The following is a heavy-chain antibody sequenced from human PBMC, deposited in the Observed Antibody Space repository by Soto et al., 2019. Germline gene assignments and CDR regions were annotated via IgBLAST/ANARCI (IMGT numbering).Heavy chain of an antibody. CDR3: ARGAPWSSSRLDAFDI. D-gene: IGHD6-6*01. J-gene: IGHJ3*02. CDR1: GFTFSSYA. Sequence: GGSLRLSCAASGFTFSSYAMHWVRQAPGKGLEYVSAISSNGGSTYYANSVKGRFTISRDNSKNTLYLQMGSLRAEDMAVYYCARGAPWSSSRLDAFDIWGQGTMVTVSS. CDR2: ISSNGGST. V-gene: IGHV3-64*01.